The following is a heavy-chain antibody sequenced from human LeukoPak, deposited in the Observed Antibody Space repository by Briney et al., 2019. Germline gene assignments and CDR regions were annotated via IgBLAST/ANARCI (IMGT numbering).Heavy chain of an antibody. D-gene: IGHD2-15*01. CDR3: ARDWVVVADDAFDI. Sequence: GGSLRLSCAAPGFTFSSYWMGWVRQAPGQGREWVANINQDGSEKYYVDSVKGRFTICRDNAKNSLYLQMNSLRAEDTAVYYCARDWVVVADDAFDIWGQGTMVTVSS. J-gene: IGHJ3*02. CDR2: INQDGSEK. CDR1: GFTFSSYW. V-gene: IGHV3-7*01.